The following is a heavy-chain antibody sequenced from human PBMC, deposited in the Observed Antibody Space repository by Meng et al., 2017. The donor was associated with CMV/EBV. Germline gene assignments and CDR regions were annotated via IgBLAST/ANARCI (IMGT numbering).Heavy chain of an antibody. CDR2: SNPGDSDT. CDR3: ARRGSNWNYFES. V-gene: IGHV5-51*01. J-gene: IGHJ4*02. D-gene: IGHD1-1*01. CDR1: GYSFNTHW. Sequence: GESLKISCQGSGYSFNTHWIAWVRQMPGKGLEWMGISNPGDSDTRYSPPFQGQVTISVDKSITTAYLQWTSLKTSDTAMYYCARRGSNWNYFESWGQGTLVTVSS.